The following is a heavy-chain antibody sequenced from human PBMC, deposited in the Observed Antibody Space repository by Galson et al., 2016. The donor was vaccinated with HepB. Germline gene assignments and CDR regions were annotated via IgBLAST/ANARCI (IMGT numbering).Heavy chain of an antibody. CDR3: ACSPSGRCSGGSCTPPDRRLMDV. CDR1: GGPIASGGFY. J-gene: IGHJ6*03. CDR2: IYYSGTT. V-gene: IGHV4-31*03. D-gene: IGHD2-15*01. Sequence: TLSLTCTVSGGPIASGGFYWSWIRQHPGKGLEWIGYIYYSGTTNYNPSLKSRITIPIDTSKNQLSLQLSSVTAADTAVYYCACSPSGRCSGGSCTPPDRRLMDVWGKGSTVIVSS.